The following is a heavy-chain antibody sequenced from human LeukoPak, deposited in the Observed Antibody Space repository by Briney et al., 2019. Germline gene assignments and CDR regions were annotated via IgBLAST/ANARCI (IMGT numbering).Heavy chain of an antibody. J-gene: IGHJ4*02. Sequence: WASEKVSCKASGYSFTSYGINWVRQAPGQGLEWVGWISTDNGNTDYAQNLQGRVTMTTDTSTSTAYMELRSLRSDDTAVYYCARGYSYGYGPLDYWGQGTLVTVSS. D-gene: IGHD5-18*01. CDR1: GYSFTSYG. CDR3: ARGYSYGYGPLDY. V-gene: IGHV1-18*01. CDR2: ISTDNGNT.